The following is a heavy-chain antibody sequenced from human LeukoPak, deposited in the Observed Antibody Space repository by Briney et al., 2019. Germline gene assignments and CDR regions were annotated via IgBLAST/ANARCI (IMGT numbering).Heavy chain of an antibody. CDR2: INDRGVRA. J-gene: IGHJ6*02. D-gene: IGHD3-16*01. CDR1: GFTFGSHA. V-gene: IGHV3-23*01. Sequence: GGSLRLSCAASGFTFGSHAMSWVRQAPGKGLEWVSAINDRGVRAYYADSVKGRFAISRDNAKNSLYLQMSNLRAEDTAVYFCARGGGLDVWGQGATVTVSS. CDR3: ARGGGLDV.